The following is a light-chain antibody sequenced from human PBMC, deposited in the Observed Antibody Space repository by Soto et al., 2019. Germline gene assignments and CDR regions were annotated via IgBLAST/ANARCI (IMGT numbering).Light chain of an antibody. J-gene: IGKJ1*01. V-gene: IGKV3D-15*01. CDR3: QQYNNWPPWT. Sequence: EIVMTQSPATLSVSPGERATLSCRASQSVSSNLAWYQQKPGQAPRLLIYGASTRATGIPARFSGSGSGTEFPLTISSLPSEDFAFYYCQQYNNWPPWTFGQGTKVEIK. CDR2: GAS. CDR1: QSVSSN.